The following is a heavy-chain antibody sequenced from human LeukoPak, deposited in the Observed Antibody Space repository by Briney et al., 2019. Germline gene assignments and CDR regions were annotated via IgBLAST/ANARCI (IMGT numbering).Heavy chain of an antibody. V-gene: IGHV4-59*01. Sequence: SETLSLTCTVSGGSISSYYWSWIRQPPGKGLEWIGYVYYSGSTNYNPSLKSRVTISVDTSKNQFSLKLSSVTAADTAVYYCARGRYNYGNPNFDYWGQGTLVTVSS. CDR3: ARGRYNYGNPNFDY. CDR2: VYYSGST. J-gene: IGHJ4*02. CDR1: GGSISSYY. D-gene: IGHD5-18*01.